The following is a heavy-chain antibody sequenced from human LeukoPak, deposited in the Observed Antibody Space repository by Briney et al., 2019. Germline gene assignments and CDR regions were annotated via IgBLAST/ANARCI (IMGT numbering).Heavy chain of an antibody. J-gene: IGHJ4*02. CDR3: ATRYYYDSSGYYY. V-gene: IGHV5-51*01. Sequence: GESLKISCKGSGYSFTSYWIGWVRQMPGKGLEWMGIIYPGDSDTRYSPSFQGQVTISADKSISTAYLQWSSLKASDTAMYYCATRYYYDSSGYYYWGQGTLVTVSS. CDR1: GYSFTSYW. D-gene: IGHD3-22*01. CDR2: IYPGDSDT.